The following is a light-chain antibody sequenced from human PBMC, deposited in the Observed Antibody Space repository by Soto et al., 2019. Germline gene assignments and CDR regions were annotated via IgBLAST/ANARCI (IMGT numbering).Light chain of an antibody. Sequence: QSALTQPASGSGSPGQSITIPCTGTSGDVGGYNLVSWYQQHPGKAPKLMIYEVTERPSGVSNRFSGSKSGNTASLTISGLQPDDEADYYCCSYAGNSDVFGTGTKVTVL. CDR2: EVT. CDR3: CSYAGNSDV. CDR1: SGDVGGYNL. J-gene: IGLJ1*01. V-gene: IGLV2-23*02.